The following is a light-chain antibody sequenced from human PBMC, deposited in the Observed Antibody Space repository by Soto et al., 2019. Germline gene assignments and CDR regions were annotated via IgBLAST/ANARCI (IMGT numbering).Light chain of an antibody. Sequence: QSALTQPPSASGSPGQSVTISCTGTSSDVGGYNYVSWYQQHPGKAPKLMIYEVSNRPSGVSNRFSGSKSGNTASLTISGLQAEDEADYYCSSYVSSSTFVVFGGGTKLTVL. CDR1: SSDVGGYNY. V-gene: IGLV2-14*01. J-gene: IGLJ2*01. CDR3: SSYVSSSTFVV. CDR2: EVS.